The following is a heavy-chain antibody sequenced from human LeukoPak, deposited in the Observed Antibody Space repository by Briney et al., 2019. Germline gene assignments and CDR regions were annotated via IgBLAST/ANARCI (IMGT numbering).Heavy chain of an antibody. CDR2: ISYDGSKE. J-gene: IGHJ4*02. V-gene: IGHV3-30*18. CDR1: GFTFSNYG. CDR3: VKEYSSGLPDY. Sequence: GGSLRLSCAASGFTFSNYGMPWVRQAPGKGLEWVTVISYDGSKEYYADSVTGRFTISRDNSKNTLYLRMNSLRAEDTAVYYCVKEYSSGLPDYWGQGTPVTVSS. D-gene: IGHD6-19*01.